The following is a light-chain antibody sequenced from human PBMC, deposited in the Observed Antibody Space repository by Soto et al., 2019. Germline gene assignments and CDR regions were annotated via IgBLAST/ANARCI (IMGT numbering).Light chain of an antibody. CDR1: SSDVGGYNY. Sequence: QSVLTQLASVSGSPGQSITISCTGTSSDVGGYNYVSWYQQHPGKAPKLMIYDVSNRPPGVSNRFSGSKSGNTASLTISGLQAEDEADYYCSSYTSSSTLVFGTGTKVTVL. CDR2: DVS. V-gene: IGLV2-14*01. J-gene: IGLJ1*01. CDR3: SSYTSSSTLV.